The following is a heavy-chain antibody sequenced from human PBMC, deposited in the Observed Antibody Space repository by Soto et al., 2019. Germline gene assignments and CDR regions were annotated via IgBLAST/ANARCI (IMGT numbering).Heavy chain of an antibody. D-gene: IGHD6-6*01. Sequence: QVQLVQSGAEVKKPGSSVKVSCKASGGTFSSYAISWVRQAPGQGLEWMGGIIPIFGTANYAQKFQGRVTITADESTSTAYMELSSLRSEDTAVYYCAREGGGSIAAENYYYYYYGMDVWGQGTTVTVSS. CDR3: AREGGGSIAAENYYYYYYGMDV. CDR1: GGTFSSYA. CDR2: IIPIFGTA. J-gene: IGHJ6*02. V-gene: IGHV1-69*01.